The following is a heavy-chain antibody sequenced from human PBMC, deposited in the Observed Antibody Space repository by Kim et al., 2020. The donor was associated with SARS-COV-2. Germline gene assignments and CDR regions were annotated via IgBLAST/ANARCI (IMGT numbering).Heavy chain of an antibody. J-gene: IGHJ6*02. CDR2: INPNSGGT. Sequence: ASVKVSCKASGYTFTGYYMHWVRQAPGQGLEWMGWINPNSGGTNYAQKFQGRVTMTRDTSISTAYMELSRLRSDDTAVYYCATPGRCSSTSCYAYMGLGYYYGMDVWGQGTTVTVSS. CDR1: GYTFTGYY. V-gene: IGHV1-2*02. CDR3: ATPGRCSSTSCYAYMGLGYYYGMDV. D-gene: IGHD2-2*01.